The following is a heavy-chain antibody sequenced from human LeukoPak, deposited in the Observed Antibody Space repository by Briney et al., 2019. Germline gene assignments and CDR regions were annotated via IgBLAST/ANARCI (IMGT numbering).Heavy chain of an antibody. V-gene: IGHV3-48*01. D-gene: IGHD3-10*01. CDR1: GFTFSSYS. CDR2: ISSSSSTI. J-gene: IGHJ6*03. Sequence: PGGSLRLSCAASGFTFSSYSMNWVRQAPGKGLEWVSYISSSSSTIYYADSVKGRFTISRDNAKNSLYLQMNSLRAEDTAVYYCARANQKNGRVRGSGDKIPYYYYYYMDVWGKGTTVTVSS. CDR3: ARANQKNGRVRGSGDKIPYYYYYYMDV.